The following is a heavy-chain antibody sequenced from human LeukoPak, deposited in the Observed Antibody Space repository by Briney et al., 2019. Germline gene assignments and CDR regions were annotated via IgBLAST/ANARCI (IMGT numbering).Heavy chain of an antibody. CDR2: IKEDGSEK. D-gene: IGHD3-9*01. J-gene: IGHJ3*02. Sequence: PGGSLRLSCAASGFIFSSYWMSWVRQAPGKGLEWAANIKEDGSEKDYVDSVKGRFTISRDNAKNSLYLQMNSLRAEDTAVYYCARDAMYYDILTGYSHDAFDIWGQGTMVTVSS. V-gene: IGHV3-7*01. CDR3: ARDAMYYDILTGYSHDAFDI. CDR1: GFIFSSYW.